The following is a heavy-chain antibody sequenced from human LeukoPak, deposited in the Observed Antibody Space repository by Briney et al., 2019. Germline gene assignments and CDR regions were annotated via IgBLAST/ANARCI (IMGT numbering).Heavy chain of an antibody. V-gene: IGHV3-74*01. CDR3: LRDLNWSLDQ. J-gene: IGHJ4*02. Sequence: GGSLRLSCAASEFTFSNYMMHWVRQAPGKGLVWVSRIKSDGITITYADSVKGRFTISRDNAKNTLYLQMNSLRAEDTAVYYCLRDLNWSLDQWGQGTLVTVSS. D-gene: IGHD1-20*01. CDR2: IKSDGITI. CDR1: EFTFSNYM.